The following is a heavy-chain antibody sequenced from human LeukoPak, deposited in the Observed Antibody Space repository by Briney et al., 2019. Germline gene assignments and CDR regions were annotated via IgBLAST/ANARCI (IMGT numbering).Heavy chain of an antibody. D-gene: IGHD3-10*02. CDR1: GFTFSTYA. Sequence: GGSLRLSCTVSGFTFSTYAMSWVRQAPGKGLEWVSGILGSGDRTYNADSVKGRFTISRDNAKNSLYLQMNSLRAEDTAVYYCAELGITMIGGVWGKGTTVTISS. J-gene: IGHJ6*04. V-gene: IGHV3-23*01. CDR2: ILGSGDRT. CDR3: AELGITMIGGV.